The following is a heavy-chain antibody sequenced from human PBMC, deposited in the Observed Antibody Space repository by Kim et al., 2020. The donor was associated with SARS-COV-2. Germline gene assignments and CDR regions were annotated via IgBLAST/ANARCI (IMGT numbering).Heavy chain of an antibody. Sequence: SETLSLTCAVYGGSLSTNNWSWIRQPPGRGLEWIGGVKYSGTTNYNPALKSRLTLSVDTSKNEFSLQLTSVTAADTALYYCARDGSVSGSYYFDSWGQGIQVTVSS. CDR3: ARDGSVSGSYYFDS. CDR1: GGSLSTNN. J-gene: IGHJ4*02. CDR2: VKYSGTT. D-gene: IGHD6-19*01. V-gene: IGHV4-34*01.